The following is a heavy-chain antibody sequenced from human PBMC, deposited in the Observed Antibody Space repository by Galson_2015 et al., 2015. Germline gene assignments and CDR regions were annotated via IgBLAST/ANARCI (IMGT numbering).Heavy chain of an antibody. CDR2: ISWNSGSI. V-gene: IGHV3-9*01. D-gene: IGHD2-21*01. Sequence: SLRLSCAASGFTFDDYAIHWVRQPPGKGLEWVSGISWNSGSIGYVDSVKGRFTISRDNAKNSLYLQMNSLRAEDTALYYCAKDSEDSWGLRGYFDLWGRGTLVTVSS. J-gene: IGHJ2*01. CDR3: AKDSEDSWGLRGYFDL. CDR1: GFTFDDYA.